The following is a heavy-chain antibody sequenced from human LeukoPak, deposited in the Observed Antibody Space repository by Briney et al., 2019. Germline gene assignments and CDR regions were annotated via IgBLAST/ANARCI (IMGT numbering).Heavy chain of an antibody. Sequence: SETLSLTCAVYGGSLSGCYWSWIRQPPGKGLEWIGEINHSGSTNYNPSLKSRVTISVDTSKNQFSLKLSSVTAADTAVYYCARGRDGYRDYWGQGTLVTVSS. CDR3: ARGRDGYRDY. V-gene: IGHV4-34*01. J-gene: IGHJ4*02. D-gene: IGHD5-24*01. CDR2: INHSGST. CDR1: GGSLSGCY.